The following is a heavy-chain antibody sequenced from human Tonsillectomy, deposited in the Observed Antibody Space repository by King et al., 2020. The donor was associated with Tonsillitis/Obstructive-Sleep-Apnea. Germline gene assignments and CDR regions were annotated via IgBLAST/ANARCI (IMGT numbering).Heavy chain of an antibody. J-gene: IGHJ6*02. Sequence: QMQLVQSGAEVKKPGASVKVSCRASGYTFTGYYIHWVRQAPGQGLEWMGWINPNSGGTNYAQKFQGRVTMTRDTSISIAYMDLSRLRSDDTAVYYCARDSFLPSGWSQYYYYGMDVWGQGTTVTVSS. D-gene: IGHD6-19*01. V-gene: IGHV1-2*02. CDR1: GYTFTGYY. CDR3: ARDSFLPSGWSQYYYYGMDV. CDR2: INPNSGGT.